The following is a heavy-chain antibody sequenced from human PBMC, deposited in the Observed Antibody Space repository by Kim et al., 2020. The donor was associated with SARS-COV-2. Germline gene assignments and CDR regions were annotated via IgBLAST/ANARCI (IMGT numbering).Heavy chain of an antibody. Sequence: ASVKVSCKASGYTFTSYGISWVRQAPGQGLEWMGWISAYNGNTNYAQKLQGRVTMTTDTSTSTAYMELRSLRSDDTAVYYCARDWVGATVTTLAYWGQGTLVTVSS. CDR2: ISAYNGNT. CDR1: GYTFTSYG. D-gene: IGHD4-17*01. CDR3: ARDWVGATVTTLAY. J-gene: IGHJ4*02. V-gene: IGHV1-18*01.